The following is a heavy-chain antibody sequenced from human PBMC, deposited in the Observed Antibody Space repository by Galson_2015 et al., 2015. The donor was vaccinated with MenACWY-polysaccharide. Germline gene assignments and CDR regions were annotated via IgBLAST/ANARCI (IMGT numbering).Heavy chain of an antibody. Sequence: SLRLSCAASGFTFSTYVVHWVRQAPGKGLEWMALIWYDGSNEHYADSVRGRFTISRDNSKNTFYLQMNSLRAEDTAVYYRAIESAGVTGTTSPDYWGQGTLVTVSP. CDR2: IWYDGSNE. CDR3: AIESAGVTGTTSPDY. V-gene: IGHV3-33*01. CDR1: GFTFSTYV. D-gene: IGHD1/OR15-1a*01. J-gene: IGHJ4*02.